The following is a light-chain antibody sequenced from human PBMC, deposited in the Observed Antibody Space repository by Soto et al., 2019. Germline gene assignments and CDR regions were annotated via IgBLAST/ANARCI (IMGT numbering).Light chain of an antibody. J-gene: IGKJ3*01. CDR1: HRVSGNF. Sequence: EIVLTQSPGTLSLSPGERVTLSCRASHRVSGNFLAWYQHKPGQAPRVLIYGASTRATGVPDRFSGSGSGTDFSLTISSLEPEDFAIYYCQHYGNSVFTFGPGTTVDIK. CDR2: GAS. CDR3: QHYGNSVFT. V-gene: IGKV3-20*01.